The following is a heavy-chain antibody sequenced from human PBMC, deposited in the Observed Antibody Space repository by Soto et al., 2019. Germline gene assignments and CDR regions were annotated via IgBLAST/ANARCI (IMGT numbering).Heavy chain of an antibody. J-gene: IGHJ4*02. V-gene: IGHV3-30-3*01. CDR1: GFTFSTHA. Sequence: QVQLVESGGGVVQPGRSLRLSCAASGFTFSTHAMHWVRQAPGKGLECVAIVSFDGSNKYYADSAKGRFTISRDNSKNTLHLQMSGLTPEDTAVYYCARDQTGITTTGGGRIDHWGQGTRVTVSS. CDR3: ARDQTGITTTGGGRIDH. CDR2: VSFDGSNK. D-gene: IGHD1-20*01.